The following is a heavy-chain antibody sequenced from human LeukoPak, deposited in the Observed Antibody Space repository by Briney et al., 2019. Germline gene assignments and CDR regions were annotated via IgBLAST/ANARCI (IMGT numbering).Heavy chain of an antibody. V-gene: IGHV3-30*02. D-gene: IGHD1/OR15-1a*01. CDR3: AKEGTASKPSDLDY. Sequence: GGSLRLSXAASGFTFTDYGMHWVRQAPGKGLEWVAFIRYDGNDKYYADSVKGRFTISRDNSKNTLSLQMNSLKPDDTAMYYCAKEGTASKPSDLDYWGQGTLVTVFS. CDR2: IRYDGNDK. J-gene: IGHJ4*02. CDR1: GFTFTDYG.